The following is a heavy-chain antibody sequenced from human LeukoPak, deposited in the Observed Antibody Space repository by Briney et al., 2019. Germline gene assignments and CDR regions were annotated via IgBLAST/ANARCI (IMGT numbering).Heavy chain of an antibody. V-gene: IGHV3-7*04. J-gene: IGHJ4*02. Sequence: GGSLRLSCVASGFPFSSYWMTWVRQAPGKGLEWVANIKQDGSKKSYVDSVKGRFTISRDNAKNSLYLQMNSLRAEDTAIYYCTRVGYIDEGIDYWGQGTLVAVSS. CDR3: TRVGYIDEGIDY. D-gene: IGHD5-24*01. CDR2: IKQDGSKK. CDR1: GFPFSSYW.